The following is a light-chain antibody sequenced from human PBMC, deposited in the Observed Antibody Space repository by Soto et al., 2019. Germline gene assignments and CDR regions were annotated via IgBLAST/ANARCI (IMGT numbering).Light chain of an antibody. CDR3: QQRSNWPLT. V-gene: IGKV3-11*01. Sequence: EIVLTQSPATLSLSPGERATLSCRASQSVGSYLAWYQQKPGQAPRLLIYDAFGRATGIPARFSGSGSGTDFTLTISSLEPEDFAVYYCQQRSNWPLTFGGGTKVDNK. CDR2: DAF. J-gene: IGKJ4*01. CDR1: QSVGSY.